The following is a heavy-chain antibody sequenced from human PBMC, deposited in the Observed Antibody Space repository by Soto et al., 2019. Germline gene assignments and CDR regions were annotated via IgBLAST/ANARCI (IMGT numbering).Heavy chain of an antibody. D-gene: IGHD6-13*01. CDR1: GFIFSNAW. J-gene: IGHJ6*03. CDR3: TTRYSSSWVYYYYYYMDV. V-gene: IGHV3-15*01. CDR2: IKSKTDGGTT. Sequence: GGSLRLSCAASGFIFSNAWMSWVRQAPGKGLEWVGRIKSKTDGGTTDYAAPVKGRFTISRDDSKNTLYLQMNSLKTEDTAVYYCTTRYSSSWVYYYYYYMDVWGKGTTVTVSS.